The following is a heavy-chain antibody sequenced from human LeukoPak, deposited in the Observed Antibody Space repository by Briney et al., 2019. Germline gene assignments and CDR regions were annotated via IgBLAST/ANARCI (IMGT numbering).Heavy chain of an antibody. CDR3: AREVNSEWLSGGGAFDI. CDR1: GYTFTSYY. CDR2: INTNTGNP. J-gene: IGHJ3*02. D-gene: IGHD3-3*01. V-gene: IGHV7-4-1*02. Sequence: ASVKVSCKASGYTFTSYYMYWVRQAPGQGLEWMGWINTNTGNPTYAQGFTGRFVFSLDTSVSTAYLQISSLKAEDTAVYYCAREVNSEWLSGGGAFDIWGQGTMVTVSS.